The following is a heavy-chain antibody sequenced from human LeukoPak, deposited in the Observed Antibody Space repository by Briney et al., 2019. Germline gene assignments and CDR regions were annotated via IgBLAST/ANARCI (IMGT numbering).Heavy chain of an antibody. CDR3: AKDRSPYSSSWYDY. J-gene: IGHJ4*02. CDR1: GFTFDDYA. D-gene: IGHD6-13*01. Sequence: GGSPRLSCAASGFTFDDYAMHWVRQAPGKGLEWVSGISWNSGSIGYADSVKGRFTISRDNAKNSLYLQMNSLRAEDTALYYCAKDRSPYSSSWYDYWGQGTLVTVSS. V-gene: IGHV3-9*01. CDR2: ISWNSGSI.